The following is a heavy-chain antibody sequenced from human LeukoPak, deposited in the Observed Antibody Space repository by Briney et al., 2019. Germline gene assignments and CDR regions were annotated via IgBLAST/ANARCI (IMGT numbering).Heavy chain of an antibody. V-gene: IGHV1-69*02. CDR3: ARGRGCSSTSCYFVNWFDP. Sequence: ASVKVSCKASGGTFSSYTISWVRQAPGQGLEWMGRIIPILGITNYAQKFQGRVTITADKSTSTAYMELSSLRSEDTAVYYCARGRGCSSTSCYFVNWFDPWGQGTLVTVSS. J-gene: IGHJ5*02. CDR1: GGTFSSYT. CDR2: IIPILGIT. D-gene: IGHD2-2*01.